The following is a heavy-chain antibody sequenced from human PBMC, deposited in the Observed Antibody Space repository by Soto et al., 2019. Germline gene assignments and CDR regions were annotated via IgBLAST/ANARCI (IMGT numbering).Heavy chain of an antibody. D-gene: IGHD7-27*01. V-gene: IGHV3-7*01. CDR3: ARDVDAGEIRNLGAFDI. J-gene: IGHJ3*02. CDR1: GFTFSAYW. Sequence: EVQLVESGGGLVQPGGSLRLSCAASGFTFSAYWMSWVRQAPGKGLEWVANIKQDGSEKYYVDSVKGRFTISRDNAKKSLYLQMNILRAEDTAVYYCARDVDAGEIRNLGAFDIWGQGTRVTVSS. CDR2: IKQDGSEK.